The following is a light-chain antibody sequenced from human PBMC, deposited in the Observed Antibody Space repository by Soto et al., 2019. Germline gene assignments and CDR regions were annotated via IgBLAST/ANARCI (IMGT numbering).Light chain of an antibody. J-gene: IGLJ1*01. Sequence: QSALTQPASVSGSPGQSITISCTGTSSDVGGYNYVSWYQQHPGKAPKLMIYDVSNRPSGVSNRFSGSKSGNTASLTISGLQAEDEADYYCSSYTRSSPYVFGTGTKLPS. CDR1: SSDVGGYNY. V-gene: IGLV2-14*01. CDR3: SSYTRSSPYV. CDR2: DVS.